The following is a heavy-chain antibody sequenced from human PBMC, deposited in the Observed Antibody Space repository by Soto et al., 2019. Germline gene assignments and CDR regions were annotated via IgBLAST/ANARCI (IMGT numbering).Heavy chain of an antibody. CDR2: IWYDGSNK. D-gene: IGHD3-16*02. Sequence: QVQLVESGGGVVQPGRSLRLSCAASGFTFSSYGMHWVRQAPGKGLEWVAVIWYDGSNKYYADSVKGRFTISRDNSKKPLDLQMNSLRAEDTAVYYCARGGDYDYIWGSYRYFDYWGQGTLVTVSS. J-gene: IGHJ4*02. V-gene: IGHV3-33*01. CDR1: GFTFSSYG. CDR3: ARGGDYDYIWGSYRYFDY.